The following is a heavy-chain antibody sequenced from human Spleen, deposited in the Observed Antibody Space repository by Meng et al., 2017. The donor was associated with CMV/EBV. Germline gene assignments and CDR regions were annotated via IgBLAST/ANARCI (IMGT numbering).Heavy chain of an antibody. CDR1: GFSLHATGVC. CDR3: AHKFGDGFDY. D-gene: IGHD3-10*01. Sequence: LSCSFSGFSLHATGVCVGWIRQPPGKALEWLALIYCVDDVRYSPSLKPRITISKDTYKNQVLLTLTNMTPEDTATYFCAHKFGDGFDYWGQGTLVTVSS. CDR2: IYCVDDV. J-gene: IGHJ4*02. V-gene: IGHV2-5*02.